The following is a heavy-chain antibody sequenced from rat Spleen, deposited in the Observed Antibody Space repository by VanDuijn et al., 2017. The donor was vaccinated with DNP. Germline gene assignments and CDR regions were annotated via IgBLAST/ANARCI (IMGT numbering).Heavy chain of an antibody. J-gene: IGHJ3*01. V-gene: IGHV2-32*01. D-gene: IGHD1-4*01. CDR1: GFSLTSYH. Sequence: QVQLKESGPGLVKPSETLSLTCVVSGFSLTSYHVSWVRQPPGKGLEWMGVIWGDGSTAYNSALKSRLSISRDTSKSQVFLKMNSLQTEHTATYYCARDENGYTYYWFAYWGQGTLVTVSS. CDR2: IWGDGST. CDR3: ARDENGYTYYWFAY.